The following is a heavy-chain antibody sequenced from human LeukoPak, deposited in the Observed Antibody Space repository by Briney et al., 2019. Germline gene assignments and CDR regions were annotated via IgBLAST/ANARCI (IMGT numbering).Heavy chain of an antibody. CDR1: GGSISSYY. Sequence: SETLSLTCTVSGGSISSYYWSWIRQPPGKGLEWIGYIYYSGSTTYNPSLKSRVTISIDTSKNQFSLNLSSVSATDTAVYYCVSPRGFSYGYFDYWGQGTLVTVSS. CDR2: IYYSGST. V-gene: IGHV4-59*08. CDR3: VSPRGFSYGYFDY. J-gene: IGHJ4*02. D-gene: IGHD5-18*01.